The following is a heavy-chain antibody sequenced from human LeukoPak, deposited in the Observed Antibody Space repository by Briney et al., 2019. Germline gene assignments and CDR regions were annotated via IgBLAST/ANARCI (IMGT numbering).Heavy chain of an antibody. CDR3: ARDRDYYDSSGYYSDASDI. J-gene: IGHJ3*02. CDR1: GGSFSGYY. CDR2: INHSGST. D-gene: IGHD3-22*01. V-gene: IGHV4-34*01. Sequence: SETLSLTCAVYGGSFSGYYWSWIRQPPGKGLEWIGEINHSGSTNYNPSLKSRVTISVDTSKNQFSLKLSSVTAADTAVYYCARDRDYYDSSGYYSDASDIWGQGTMVTVSS.